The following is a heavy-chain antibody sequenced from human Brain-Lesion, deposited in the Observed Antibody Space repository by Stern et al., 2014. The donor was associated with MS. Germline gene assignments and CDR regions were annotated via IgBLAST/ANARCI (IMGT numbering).Heavy chain of an antibody. Sequence: QVQLQESGRGLVKPSETLSLTCTVSGGSISSSTYYWAWIRQPPGKGLEWIGNIYYSGFTYYNPSLKSRVTISVDMSKNQFSLKLSSVTAADTAIYYCARHDSVPRPSQLYSARDRGPGYFDYWGQGTLVTVSS. CDR2: IYYSGFT. CDR1: GGSISSSTYY. J-gene: IGHJ4*02. V-gene: IGHV4-39*01. CDR3: ARHDSVPRPSQLYSARDRGPGYFDY. D-gene: IGHD1-26*01.